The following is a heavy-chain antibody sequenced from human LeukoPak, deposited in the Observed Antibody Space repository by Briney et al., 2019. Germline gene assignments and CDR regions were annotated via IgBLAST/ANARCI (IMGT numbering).Heavy chain of an antibody. CDR1: GGTFIRHA. CDR3: ARQWLPNNWLDP. D-gene: IGHD6-19*01. J-gene: IGHJ5*02. CDR2: IIPIFGTA. Sequence: ASVKVSCKASGGTFIRHAISWVRQAPGQGLEWMGGIIPIFGTANYAQKFQGRVTITADESTSTAYMELSSLRSEDTAVYYCARQWLPNNWLDPWGQGTLVTVSS. V-gene: IGHV1-69*01.